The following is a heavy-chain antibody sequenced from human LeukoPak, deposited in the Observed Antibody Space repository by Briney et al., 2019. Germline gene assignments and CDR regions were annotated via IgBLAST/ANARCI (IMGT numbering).Heavy chain of an antibody. CDR2: IYPGDSDT. CDR1: GYSFTSYW. Sequence: GESLKISCKGSGYSFTSYWIGWVRQMPGKGLEWMGIIYPGDSDTRYSPSFQGQVTISADKSISTAYLQWSSLKASDTAMYYCASSVRGIAVAEYYFDYWGQGTLVTVSS. D-gene: IGHD6-19*01. CDR3: ASSVRGIAVAEYYFDY. J-gene: IGHJ4*02. V-gene: IGHV5-51*01.